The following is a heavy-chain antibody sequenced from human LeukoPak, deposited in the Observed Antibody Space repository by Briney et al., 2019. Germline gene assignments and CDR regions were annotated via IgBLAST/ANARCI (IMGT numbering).Heavy chain of an antibody. CDR1: GGSVSSSSYY. Sequence: KASETLSLTCTVSGGSVSSSSYYWGWIRQPPGKGLEWIGSIYYSGSTYYNPSLKSRVSISVDTSKNQFSLKLSSVTAADTAVYYCARVPDDWQTMGNDAFDIWGQGTMVTVSS. CDR2: IYYSGST. D-gene: IGHD4/OR15-4a*01. V-gene: IGHV4-39*07. CDR3: ARVPDDWQTMGNDAFDI. J-gene: IGHJ3*02.